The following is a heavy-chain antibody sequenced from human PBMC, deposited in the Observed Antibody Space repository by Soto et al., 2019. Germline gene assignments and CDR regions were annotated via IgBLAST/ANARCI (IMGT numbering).Heavy chain of an antibody. D-gene: IGHD6-19*01. J-gene: IGHJ4*02. V-gene: IGHV3-30*18. CDR2: ISYDGSNK. CDR3: AKDHLTSSGFDY. Sequence: QVQLVESGGGVVQPGRSLRLSCAASGFTFSSYGMHWVRQAPGKGLEWVAVISYDGSNKYYADSVKGRFTISRDNSKNTLYLQMNSLRAEDTAVYYCAKDHLTSSGFDYWGQGTLVTVSS. CDR1: GFTFSSYG.